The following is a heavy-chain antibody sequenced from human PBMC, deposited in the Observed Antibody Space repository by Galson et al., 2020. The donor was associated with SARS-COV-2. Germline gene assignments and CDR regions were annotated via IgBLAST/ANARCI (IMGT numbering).Heavy chain of an antibody. CDR3: ARDPGETTGGMDV. D-gene: IGHD4-17*01. Sequence: ETSETLSLTCTVSGGSISSGDYYWSWIRQPPGKGLEWIGYIYYSGSTYYNPSLKSRVTISVDTSKNQFSLKLSSVTAAYTAVYYCARDPGETTGGMDVWGQGTTVTVSS. CDR1: GGSISSGDYY. V-gene: IGHV4-30-4*01. CDR2: IYYSGST. J-gene: IGHJ6*02.